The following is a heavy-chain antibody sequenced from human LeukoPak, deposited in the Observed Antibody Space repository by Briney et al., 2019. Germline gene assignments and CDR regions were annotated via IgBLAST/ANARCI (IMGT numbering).Heavy chain of an antibody. V-gene: IGHV4-34*01. Sequence: SETLSLTCAVYGGSFSGYYWSWIRQPPGKGLEWIGEINHSGSTNYNPSLKSRVTISVDTSKNQFSLKLSSVPAADTAVYYCARGRIAVAGRGAYYYYGMDVWGQGTTVTVSS. CDR2: INHSGST. CDR1: GGSFSGYY. J-gene: IGHJ6*02. D-gene: IGHD6-19*01. CDR3: ARGRIAVAGRGAYYYYGMDV.